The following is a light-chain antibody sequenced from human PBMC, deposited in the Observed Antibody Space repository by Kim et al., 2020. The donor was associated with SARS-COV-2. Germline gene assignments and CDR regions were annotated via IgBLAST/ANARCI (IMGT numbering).Light chain of an antibody. CDR2: GKN. Sequence: ASWYQQKPGQGPTLVISGKNDRPSGIPDRFSGSTSGNTASLTITGAQADDEAVYYCSSRDSSSKYASYVFGTGTKVTVL. CDR3: SSRDSSSKYASYV. V-gene: IGLV3-19*01. J-gene: IGLJ1*01.